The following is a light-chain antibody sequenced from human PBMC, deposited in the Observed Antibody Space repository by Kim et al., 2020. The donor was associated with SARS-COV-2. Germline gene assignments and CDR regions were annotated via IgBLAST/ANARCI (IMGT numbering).Light chain of an antibody. CDR2: QDS. CDR3: QAWDSSTYV. Sequence: SVSRGQTASIPCSGDKLGDKYACWYQQKPGQSPVLVIYQDSKRPSGIPERFSGSNSGNTATLTISGTQAMDEADYYCQAWDSSTYVFGTGTKVTVL. CDR1: KLGDKY. J-gene: IGLJ1*01. V-gene: IGLV3-1*01.